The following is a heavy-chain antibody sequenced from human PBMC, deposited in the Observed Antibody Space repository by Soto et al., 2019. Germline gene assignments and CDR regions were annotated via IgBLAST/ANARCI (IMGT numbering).Heavy chain of an antibody. CDR1: GYNFMSYG. CDR3: ARDTSNYFDY. D-gene: IGHD2-2*01. Sequence: SVQVSCKASGYNFMSYGISWVRQAPGQGLEWMGGIIPIFGTANYAQKFQGRVTITADESTSTAYMELSSLRSEDTAVYYCARDTSNYFDYWGQGTPVTVSS. J-gene: IGHJ4*02. V-gene: IGHV1-69*13. CDR2: IIPIFGTA.